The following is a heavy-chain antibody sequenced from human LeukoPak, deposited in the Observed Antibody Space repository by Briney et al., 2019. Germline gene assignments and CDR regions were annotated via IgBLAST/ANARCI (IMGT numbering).Heavy chain of an antibody. V-gene: IGHV3-23*01. Sequence: GGSPRLSCAASGFTFSSYAMSWVRQAPGKGLEWVSAISGSGGSTYYADSVKGRFTISRDNSKNTLYLQMNSLRAEDTAVYYCAKDSSYGHVVWYFDLWGRGTLVTVSS. CDR3: AKDSSYGHVVWYFDL. J-gene: IGHJ2*01. CDR2: ISGSGGST. D-gene: IGHD5-18*01. CDR1: GFTFSSYA.